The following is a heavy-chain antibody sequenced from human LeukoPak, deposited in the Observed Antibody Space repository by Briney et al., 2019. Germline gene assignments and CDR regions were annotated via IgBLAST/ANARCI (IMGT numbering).Heavy chain of an antibody. D-gene: IGHD2-21*02. CDR3: ARYYCAGVCYYFQH. CDR2: VYYSGST. V-gene: IGHV4-59*01. Sequence: SETLSLTCTVSGGSISSYYWSWIRQPPGKGLEWIGYVYYSGSTNYNPSLKSRVTISVDTSKNQFSLKLSSVTAADAAVYYCARYYCAGVCYYFQHWGQGTLVTVSS. CDR1: GGSISSYY. J-gene: IGHJ1*01.